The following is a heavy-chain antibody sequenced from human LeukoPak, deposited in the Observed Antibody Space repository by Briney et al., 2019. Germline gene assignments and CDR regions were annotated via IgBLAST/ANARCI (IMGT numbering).Heavy chain of an antibody. V-gene: IGHV4-59*08. CDR1: GGSISSSY. J-gene: IGHJ3*02. CDR3: ARAPGAMTYYDILTGYYPHNDAFDI. D-gene: IGHD3-9*01. Sequence: SETLSLTCTVSGGSISSSYWNWFRQPPGKGLEWIAYISYSGGTNYNVSLKSRLTISMDTSKNQFSLTLSSVTAADAAVYYCARAPGAMTYYDILTGYYPHNDAFDIWGQGTMVTVSS. CDR2: ISYSGGT.